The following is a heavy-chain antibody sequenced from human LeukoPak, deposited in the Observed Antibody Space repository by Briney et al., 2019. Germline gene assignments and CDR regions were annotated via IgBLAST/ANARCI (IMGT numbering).Heavy chain of an antibody. CDR2: IKPGGSEK. D-gene: IGHD1-26*01. CDR3: ARGDFESGTYNGAFDI. V-gene: IGHV3-7*01. J-gene: IGHJ3*02. CDR1: GFTFSGYW. Sequence: PGGSLRLSCAASGFTFSGYWMSWVRQAPGKGLEWVAYIKPGGSEKFSMDSVKGRFTISRDNATNSLYLRMNSLRVDDTAVYYCARGDFESGTYNGAFDIWGQGTMVTVS.